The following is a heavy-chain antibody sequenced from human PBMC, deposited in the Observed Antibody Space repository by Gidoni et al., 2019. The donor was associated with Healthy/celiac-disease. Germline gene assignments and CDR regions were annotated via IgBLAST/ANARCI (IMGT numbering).Heavy chain of an antibody. Sequence: EVQLVASGGGLVQPGRSLRRSCAGSGFTFYDYAMHWVRQAPGKGLEWVSGISWNSGSIGYADSVKGRFTISRDNAKNSLYLQMNSLRAEDTALYYCAKGYSYGWYFDYWGQGTLVTVSS. CDR1: GFTFYDYA. J-gene: IGHJ4*02. V-gene: IGHV3-9*01. CDR3: AKGYSYGWYFDY. D-gene: IGHD5-18*01. CDR2: ISWNSGSI.